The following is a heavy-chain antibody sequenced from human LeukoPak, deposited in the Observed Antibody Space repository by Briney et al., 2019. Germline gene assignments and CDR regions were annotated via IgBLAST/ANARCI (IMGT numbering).Heavy chain of an antibody. J-gene: IGHJ4*02. Sequence: GASVKVSCKTSGYTFSSYAITWLRQTPGQGLEWMGWIRPYNDDTNYAQNFQARVAMTADTSTKTVYMELRSLTSDDTAVYFCVREGSYGDYLTLDYWGQGTLVTVSS. CDR3: VREGSYGDYLTLDY. D-gene: IGHD4-17*01. CDR2: IRPYNDDT. V-gene: IGHV1-18*04. CDR1: GYTFSSYA.